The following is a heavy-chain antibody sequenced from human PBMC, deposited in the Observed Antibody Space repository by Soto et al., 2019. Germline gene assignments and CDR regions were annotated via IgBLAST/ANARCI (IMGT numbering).Heavy chain of an antibody. V-gene: IGHV4-31*03. CDR2: IYHSGNT. CDR1: GGSFSRGDYY. D-gene: IGHD3-16*01. Sequence: QVQLQESGPGLVKPSQTLSLTCTVSGGSFSRGDYYWSWIRQQPGKGLEWIGYIYHSGNTAYNPSLKSRVIISLDTSKNQFSLILRSVTAGDTAVYYCAREGALGNFEYWGQGTLVTVSS. CDR3: AREGALGNFEY. J-gene: IGHJ4*02.